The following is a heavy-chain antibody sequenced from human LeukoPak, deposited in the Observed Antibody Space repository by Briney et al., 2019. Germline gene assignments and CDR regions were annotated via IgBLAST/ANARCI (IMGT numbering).Heavy chain of an antibody. V-gene: IGHV4-39*07. J-gene: IGHJ4*02. CDR2: IYYSGST. D-gene: IGHD3-9*01. CDR3: ARVSQYYDILTGYFFDY. Sequence: SETLSLTCTVSGGSISSSSYYWGWIRQPPGKGLEWIGSIYYSGSTYYNPSLKSRVTISVDTSKNQFSLKLSSVTAADTAVYYCARVSQYYDILTGYFFDYWGQGTLVTVS. CDR1: GGSISSSSYY.